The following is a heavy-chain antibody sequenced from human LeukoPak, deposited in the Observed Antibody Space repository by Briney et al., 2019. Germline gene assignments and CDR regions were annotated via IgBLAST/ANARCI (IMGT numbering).Heavy chain of an antibody. D-gene: IGHD4-17*01. Sequence: SETLSLTCTVPGGSINNYYWSWIRQPPGKRLEWIGRITYSGSTNYNPSLKGRVTISVDTSSNQFSLKLSSVTAVDTAMYYCARSPVMYGEFGGRFDPWGQGALVTVSS. V-gene: IGHV4-59*12. J-gene: IGHJ5*02. CDR2: ITYSGST. CDR3: ARSPVMYGEFGGRFDP. CDR1: GGSINNYY.